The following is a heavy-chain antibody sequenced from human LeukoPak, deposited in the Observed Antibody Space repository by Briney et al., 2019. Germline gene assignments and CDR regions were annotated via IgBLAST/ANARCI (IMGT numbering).Heavy chain of an antibody. V-gene: IGHV1-69*05. D-gene: IGHD3-10*01. J-gene: IGHJ1*01. CDR1: GGTFSSYA. CDR2: SIPIFGTA. CDR3: ARTYYYGSGSYRGAEYFQH. Sequence: RASVKVSCKAFGGTFSSYAISWVRQAPGQGLEWMGRSIPIFGTANYAQKFQGRVTITTDESTSTAYMELSSLRSEETAVYYCARTYYYGSGSYRGAEYFQHWGQGTLFTVSS.